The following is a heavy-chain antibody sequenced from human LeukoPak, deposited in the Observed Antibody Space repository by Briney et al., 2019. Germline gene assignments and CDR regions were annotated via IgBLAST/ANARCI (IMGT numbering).Heavy chain of an antibody. V-gene: IGHV3-7*01. CDR2: IKPDGSEK. CDR3: ARSARLMKGVVEVTALDD. D-gene: IGHD3-3*01. CDR1: GFTFSSYC. Sequence: AGSLRLSCAASGFTFSSYCLTWVRKAPAKGLEWVANIKPDGSEKNYVDTVKGRFTTARDNAKNSVYLEMNSLRADETAVYYCARSARLMKGVVEVTALDDWGQGTLVTVSS. J-gene: IGHJ4*02.